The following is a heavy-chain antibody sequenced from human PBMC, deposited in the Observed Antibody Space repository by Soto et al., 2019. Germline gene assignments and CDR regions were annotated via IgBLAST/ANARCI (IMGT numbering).Heavy chain of an antibody. CDR2: IYWDDDT. D-gene: IGHD1-26*01. V-gene: IGHV2-5*02. Sequence: QITLNESGPTLVKPTQTLTLTCTFSGFSLGTYGVGVGWIRQPPGKALEWLALIYWDDDTRYSSSLKSRLTIAKLTAKRQVFLTLTNMYPVDNTTYYCAPRGGGIFYWYFTLWGRGTPVIVSS. CDR1: GFSLGTYGVG. CDR3: APRGGGIFYWYFTL. J-gene: IGHJ2*01.